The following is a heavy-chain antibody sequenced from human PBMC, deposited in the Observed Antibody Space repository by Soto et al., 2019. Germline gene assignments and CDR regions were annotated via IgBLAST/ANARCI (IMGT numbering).Heavy chain of an antibody. CDR3: AKWTYLDF. D-gene: IGHD5-12*01. V-gene: IGHV3-23*01. Sequence: PWGSLRLSCTTSGFSFASFALTWVRQAPGQGLEWVATIVGSDAKTHYADSVKGRFSTSRDTSRNTVYLQMNNLRADDTAIYYCAKWTYLDFWGQGTLVTVSS. CDR2: IVGSDAKT. CDR1: GFSFASFA. J-gene: IGHJ4*02.